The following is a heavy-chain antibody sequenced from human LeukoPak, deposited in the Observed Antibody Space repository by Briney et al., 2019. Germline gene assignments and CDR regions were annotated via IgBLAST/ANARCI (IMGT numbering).Heavy chain of an antibody. J-gene: IGHJ4*02. CDR1: GGSISSYY. Sequence: SETLSLTCTVSGGSISSYYRSWTRQPAGKGLEWIGRIYTSGSTNYNPSLKSRVTMSVDTSKNQFSLKLSSVTAADTAVYYCARVNPRSTLVDYWGQGTLVTVSS. CDR3: ARVNPRSTLVDY. CDR2: IYTSGST. D-gene: IGHD6-13*01. V-gene: IGHV4-4*07.